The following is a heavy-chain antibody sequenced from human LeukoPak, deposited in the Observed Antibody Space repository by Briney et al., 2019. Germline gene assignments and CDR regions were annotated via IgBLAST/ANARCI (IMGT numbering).Heavy chain of an antibody. CDR1: GFTFSSYA. CDR3: ARASSYSNYYFDY. CDR2: ISYDGSNK. D-gene: IGHD4-11*01. V-gene: IGHV3-30*04. Sequence: GRSLRLSCAASGFTFSSYAMHWVRQAPGKGLEWVAVISYDGSNKYYADSVKGRFTISRDNSKNTLYLQMNSPRAEDTAVYYCARASSYSNYYFDYWGQGTLVTVSS. J-gene: IGHJ4*02.